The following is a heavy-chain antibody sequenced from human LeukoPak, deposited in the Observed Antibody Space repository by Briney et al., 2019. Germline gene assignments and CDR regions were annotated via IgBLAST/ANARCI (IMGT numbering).Heavy chain of an antibody. V-gene: IGHV4-59*08. CDR2: IHYSGTT. D-gene: IGHD3-9*01. Sequence: NPSETLSLTCTVSGGSISSYYWSWIRQPPGQGLEWIGYIHYSGTTNYNPSLKSRVSISIDTSKSQFSLKLTSATAADTAIYYCATGRSIRYFDYWGQGTLLSVSS. CDR3: ATGRSIRYFDY. CDR1: GGSISSYY. J-gene: IGHJ4*02.